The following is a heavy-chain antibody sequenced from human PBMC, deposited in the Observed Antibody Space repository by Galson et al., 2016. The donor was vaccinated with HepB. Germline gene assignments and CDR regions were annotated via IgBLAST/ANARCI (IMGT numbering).Heavy chain of an antibody. CDR1: GSSITDRSGDYH. J-gene: IGHJ4*02. V-gene: IGHV4-39*01. CDR2: IDHSADT. CDR3: ARHSGYAPFDY. D-gene: IGHD3-22*01. Sequence: SETLSLTCTVSGSSITDRSGDYHWGWIRQSPGKGLEWLGNIDHSADTFYNPSLKIRISISRDTSKHQFPLKLTSVTAADTGVFYCARHSGYAPFDYWGQGIVVAVSS.